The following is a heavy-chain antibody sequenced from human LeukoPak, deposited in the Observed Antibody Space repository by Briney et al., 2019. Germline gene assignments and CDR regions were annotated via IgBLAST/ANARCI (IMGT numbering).Heavy chain of an antibody. Sequence: GGSLRLSCVASGFTVSRDYMSWVRQAPGKGLEWVSVIYSGGTTFYADSVKGRFTTSRDNSKNTLHLQMNSLRAEDTAVYYCARASSIGLAGLFDYWGQGTLVTVSS. J-gene: IGHJ4*02. CDR1: GFTVSRDY. CDR3: ARASSIGLAGLFDY. V-gene: IGHV3-53*01. CDR2: IYSGGTT. D-gene: IGHD2-2*01.